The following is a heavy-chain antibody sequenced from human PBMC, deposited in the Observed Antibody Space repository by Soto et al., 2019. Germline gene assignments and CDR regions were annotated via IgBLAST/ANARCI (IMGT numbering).Heavy chain of an antibody. J-gene: IGHJ4*02. D-gene: IGHD6-19*01. CDR1: GYTFTSYG. Sequence: VASVKVSCKASGYTFTSYGFSWVRQAPGQGLEWMGGIIPIFGTANYAQKFQGRVTITADESTSTAYMELSSLRSEDTAVYYCARGVGSGWYDRFDYWGQGTLVTASS. CDR3: ARGVGSGWYDRFDY. V-gene: IGHV1-69*13. CDR2: IIPIFGTA.